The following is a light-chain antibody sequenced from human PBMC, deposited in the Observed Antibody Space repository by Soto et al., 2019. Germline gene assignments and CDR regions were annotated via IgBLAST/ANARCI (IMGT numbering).Light chain of an antibody. Sequence: DIQMTQSPSVLSASVGDRVTITCRASQSVNSWLAWYQHKPGKAPELLIYEVSVLENGVPSRFSGSGSAAEFTVSISSLQTDDFATYYCQQYNTYWTFGQGTKVDIK. J-gene: IGKJ1*01. CDR3: QQYNTYWT. V-gene: IGKV1-5*01. CDR1: QSVNSW. CDR2: EVS.